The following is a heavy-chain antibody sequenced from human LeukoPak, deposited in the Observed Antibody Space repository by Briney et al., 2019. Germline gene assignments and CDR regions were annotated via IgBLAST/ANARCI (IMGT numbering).Heavy chain of an antibody. Sequence: PSETLSLTCTVSGGSISSYYWSWIRQPPGKGLEWIGEINHSGSTNYNPSLKSRVTISVDTSKNQFSLKLSSVTAADTAVYYCARGRRAVGYCSSTSCYTPPGYWGQGTLVTVSS. CDR3: ARGRRAVGYCSSTSCYTPPGY. V-gene: IGHV4-34*01. D-gene: IGHD2-2*02. J-gene: IGHJ4*02. CDR2: INHSGST. CDR1: GGSISSYY.